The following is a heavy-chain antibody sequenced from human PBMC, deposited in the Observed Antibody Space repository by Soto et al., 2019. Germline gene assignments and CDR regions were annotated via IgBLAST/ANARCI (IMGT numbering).Heavy chain of an antibody. V-gene: IGHV4-61*01. CDR1: GDSVSSDTFY. CDR3: ARGLILDV. CDR2: ILYSGTT. D-gene: IGHD2-8*01. Sequence: QVQLQESGPGLVKASETLSLTCAVSGDSVSSDTFYWSWSRQPPGKGLEWIGDILYSGTTNYIPSLKSRVTISVDTSKNQFSLRVSSVTAADTAVYYCARGLILDVWGQGTTVTVSS. J-gene: IGHJ6*02.